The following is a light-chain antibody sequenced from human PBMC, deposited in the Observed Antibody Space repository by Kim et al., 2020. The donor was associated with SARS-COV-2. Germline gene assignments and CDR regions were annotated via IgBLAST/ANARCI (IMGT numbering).Light chain of an antibody. V-gene: IGLV1-47*01. CDR3: AAWDDSLSALV. J-gene: IGLJ7*01. CDR2: RNN. CDR1: SSNIGTNY. Sequence: GQRVTISCSGSSSNIGTNYVYWYQQFPGTAPKLLIYRNNQRPSGVPDRFSGSKSGTSASLAISGLRSEDEADYYCAAWDDSLSALVFGGGTQLTVL.